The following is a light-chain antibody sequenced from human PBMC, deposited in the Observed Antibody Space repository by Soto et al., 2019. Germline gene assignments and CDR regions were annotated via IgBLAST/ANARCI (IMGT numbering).Light chain of an antibody. CDR2: DVS. CDR3: SSFGRSSTR. CDR1: SSDVGGSNY. Sequence: QSALTQPASVSGSPGQSITISCTGTSSDVGGSNYVSWYQQHPGQAPKLMIYDVSYRPSGISNRFSGSKSGNTASLTISRLQAEAEAYYFCSSFGRSSTRFGGGTKLTVL. J-gene: IGLJ2*01. V-gene: IGLV2-14*01.